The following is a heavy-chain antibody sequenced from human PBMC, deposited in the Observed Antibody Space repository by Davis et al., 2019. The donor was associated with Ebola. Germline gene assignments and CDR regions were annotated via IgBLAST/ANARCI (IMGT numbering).Heavy chain of an antibody. CDR3: ARASKQYQLLLGPNWFDP. J-gene: IGHJ5*02. V-gene: IGHV3-48*04. D-gene: IGHD2-2*01. Sequence: GESLKISCAASGFTFTSYAMDWVRQAPGKGLEWVSYISSRGTNIYYADSVKGRFTISRDNAKNSLYLQMNSLRAEDTAVYYCARASKQYQLLLGPNWFDPWGQGTLVTVSS. CDR2: ISSRGTNI. CDR1: GFTFTSYA.